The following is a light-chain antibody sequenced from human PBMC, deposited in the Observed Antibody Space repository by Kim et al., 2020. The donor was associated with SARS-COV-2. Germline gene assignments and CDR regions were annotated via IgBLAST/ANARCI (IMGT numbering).Light chain of an antibody. CDR3: NPGINIRIKWV. CDR2: GKN. Sequence: SSELTQDPAVSVALGQTVRITCQGDSLRSYYASWYQQKPGQAPVLVIYGKNNRPSGIPDRFSGSSSGKKASWTFTGTQAVDEVAIYFNPGINIRIKWV. J-gene: IGLJ3*02. CDR1: SLRSYY. V-gene: IGLV3-19*01.